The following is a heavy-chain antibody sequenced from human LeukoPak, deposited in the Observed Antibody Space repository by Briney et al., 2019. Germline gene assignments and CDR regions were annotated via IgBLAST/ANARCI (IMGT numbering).Heavy chain of an antibody. J-gene: IGHJ4*02. CDR2: IWYDGSNK. Sequence: GGSLRLSRAASGFTFSSYGMHWVRQAPGKGLEWVAVIWYDGSNKYYADSVKGRFTISRDNSKNTLYLQMNSLRAEDTAVYYCARDGANVWGYFDYWGQGTLVTVSS. CDR1: GFTFSSYG. CDR3: ARDGANVWGYFDY. V-gene: IGHV3-33*01. D-gene: IGHD3-16*01.